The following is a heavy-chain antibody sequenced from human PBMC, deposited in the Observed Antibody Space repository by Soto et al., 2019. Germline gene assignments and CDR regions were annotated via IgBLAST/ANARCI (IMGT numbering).Heavy chain of an antibody. CDR3: ARLYDFWSGYPYFDY. CDR2: IDPSDSYT. D-gene: IGHD3-3*01. Sequence: ESLKISFKGSGYSFTSYWISWVRQIPGKGLEWMGRIDPSDSYTNYSPSFQGHVTISADKSISTAYLQWSSLKASDTAMYYCARLYDFWSGYPYFDYWGQGTLVTSPQ. J-gene: IGHJ4*02. CDR1: GYSFTSYW. V-gene: IGHV5-10-1*01.